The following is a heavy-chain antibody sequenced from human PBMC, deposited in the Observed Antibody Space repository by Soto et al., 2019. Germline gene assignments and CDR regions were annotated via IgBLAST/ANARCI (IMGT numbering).Heavy chain of an antibody. D-gene: IGHD6-6*01. V-gene: IGHV3-7*01. J-gene: IGHJ4*02. CDR1: GFTFSSYW. CDR3: ARHRIAARRPAYFDY. CDR2: IKQDGSEK. Sequence: EVQLVESGGGLVQPGGSLRLSCAASGFTFSSYWMSWVRQAPGKGLEWVANIKQDGSEKYYVDSVKGRFTISRDNAKNSLYLQMNSLRAEDTAVYYCARHRIAARRPAYFDYWGQGTLVTVSS.